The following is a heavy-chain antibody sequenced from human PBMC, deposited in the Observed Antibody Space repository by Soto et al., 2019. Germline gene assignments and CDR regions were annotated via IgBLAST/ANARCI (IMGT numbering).Heavy chain of an antibody. CDR3: VKERLMYYGSGNYRGMDV. D-gene: IGHD3-10*01. V-gene: IGHV3-30*18. CDR2: ISHDGSNK. Sequence: CQRLSSAGAVLSFSDDGVHWIRQAPGKGLEWVAFISHDGSNKYYGDSVKGRFTISRDNSKNTLYLQMNSLRAEDTAVFYCVKERLMYYGSGNYRGMDVWGQGTRVTVSS. CDR1: VLSFSDDG. J-gene: IGHJ6*02.